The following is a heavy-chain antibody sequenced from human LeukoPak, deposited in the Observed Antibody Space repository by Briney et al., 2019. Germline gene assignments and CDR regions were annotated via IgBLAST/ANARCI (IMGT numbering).Heavy chain of an antibody. V-gene: IGHV3-49*04. J-gene: IGHJ4*02. CDR2: IRSEAYGGAT. Sequence: PGGSLRLSCTASGFTFGDHAMSWVRQAPGKGLEWVGFIRSEAYGGATEYAASVKGRFTISRDDSKSIAYLQMNSLKTEDTAVYYCTRSGATVSGWPFPYDYWGQGTLVTVSS. D-gene: IGHD6-19*01. CDR1: GFTFGDHA. CDR3: TRSGATVSGWPFPYDY.